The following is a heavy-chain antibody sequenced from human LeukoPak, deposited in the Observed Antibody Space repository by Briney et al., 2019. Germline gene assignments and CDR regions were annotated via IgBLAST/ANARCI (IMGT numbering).Heavy chain of an antibody. Sequence: SVKVSCKAPGGTFSSYAISWVRQAPGQGLEWMGRIIPILGIANYAQKFQGRVTITADKSTSTAYMELSSLRSEDTAVYYCARDYAVTTGYYGMDVWGQGTTVTVSS. CDR1: GGTFSSYA. CDR2: IIPILGIA. D-gene: IGHD4-17*01. J-gene: IGHJ6*02. V-gene: IGHV1-69*04. CDR3: ARDYAVTTGYYGMDV.